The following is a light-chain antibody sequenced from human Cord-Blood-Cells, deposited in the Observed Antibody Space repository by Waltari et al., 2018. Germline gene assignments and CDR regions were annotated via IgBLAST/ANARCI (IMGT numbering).Light chain of an antibody. CDR3: QQYGSSPRT. V-gene: IGKV3-20*01. J-gene: IGKJ1*01. CDR1: QSVSRSY. CDR2: GAS. Sequence: EIVLTQSPGTLSLSPGERATLSCRASQSVSRSYLAWYQQKPGQAPRLLIYGASSRATGIPYRFSGSGSGTDFTLTISRLEPEDFAVYYCQQYGSSPRTFGQGTKVEIK.